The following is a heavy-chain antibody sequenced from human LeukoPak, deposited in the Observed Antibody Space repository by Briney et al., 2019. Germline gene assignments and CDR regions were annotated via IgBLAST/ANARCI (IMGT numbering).Heavy chain of an antibody. CDR1: GGSFSGYY. CDR2: INHSGST. V-gene: IGHV4-34*01. D-gene: IGHD6-13*01. Sequence: PSGTLSLTCAVYGGSFSGYYWSWIGQPPGKGLEWIGEINHSGSTNYNPSLKSRVTISVDTSKNQFSLKLSSVTAADTAVNYCARRAAGPPRVDYWGQGTLVTVSS. J-gene: IGHJ4*02. CDR3: ARRAAGPPRVDY.